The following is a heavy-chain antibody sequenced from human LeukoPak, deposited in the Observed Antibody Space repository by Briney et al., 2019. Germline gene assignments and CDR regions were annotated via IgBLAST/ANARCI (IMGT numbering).Heavy chain of an antibody. Sequence: GGSLRLSCAASGFTLSSYSMNWVRQAPGKGLEWVSSISSSNSYIYYADSVKGRFTISRDNAKNSLYLQMNSLRAEDTAVYYCTREVATLFNDYWGQGTLVTVSS. V-gene: IGHV3-21*01. CDR1: GFTLSSYS. J-gene: IGHJ4*02. D-gene: IGHD5-12*01. CDR3: TREVATLFNDY. CDR2: ISSSNSYI.